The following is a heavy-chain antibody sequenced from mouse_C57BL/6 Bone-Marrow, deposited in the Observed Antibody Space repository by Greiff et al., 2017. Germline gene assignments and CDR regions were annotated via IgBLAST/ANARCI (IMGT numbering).Heavy chain of an antibody. V-gene: IGHV5-16*01. Sequence: EVKLVESEGGLVQPGSSMKLSCTASGFTFSDYYMAWVRQVPEKGLEWVANINYDGSSTYYLDSLKSRFIISRDNAKNILYLQMSSLKSEDTATYYCARGNYYGSSFYYYAMDYWGQGTSVTVSS. D-gene: IGHD1-1*01. CDR2: INYDGSST. J-gene: IGHJ4*01. CDR3: ARGNYYGSSFYYYAMDY. CDR1: GFTFSDYY.